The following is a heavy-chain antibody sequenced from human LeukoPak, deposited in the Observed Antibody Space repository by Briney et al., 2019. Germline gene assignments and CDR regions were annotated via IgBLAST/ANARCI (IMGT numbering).Heavy chain of an antibody. CDR3: SRDLSVGAEPDLGFDY. V-gene: IGHV3-53*01. J-gene: IGHJ4*02. CDR1: GFTVSSNS. CDR2: IYSDNT. Sequence: PGGSLRLSCTVSGFTVSSNSMSWVRQAPGKGLEWVSFIYSDNTHYYDSVKGRFTISRYNSKNTLYLQMNSLRAEDKAVYYCSRDLSVGAEPDLGFDYWGQGCLVTVYS. D-gene: IGHD1-26*01.